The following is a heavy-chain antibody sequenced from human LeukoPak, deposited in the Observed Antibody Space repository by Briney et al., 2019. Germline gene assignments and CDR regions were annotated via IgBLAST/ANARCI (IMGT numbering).Heavy chain of an antibody. V-gene: IGHV1-2*02. J-gene: IGHJ4*02. D-gene: IGHD3-10*01. CDR3: ASDDYGFLY. CDR2: INPKSGGT. CDR1: GYTFTDSY. Sequence: ASVNVSCKASGYTFTDSYIHWVRQAPGQGREWMGWINPKSGGTHYAQNFQGRVTLTRDTSISTAYMEVSRLRSDDTAVYYCASDDYGFLYWGQGTLVTVSS.